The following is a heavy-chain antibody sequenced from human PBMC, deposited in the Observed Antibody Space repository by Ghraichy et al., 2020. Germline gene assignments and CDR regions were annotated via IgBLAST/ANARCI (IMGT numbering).Heavy chain of an antibody. D-gene: IGHD2-15*01. Sequence: GESLNISCAASGFTLSNYAMNWVRPAPGKGLGWVSYITSTGTTMYYADSVKGRFTLSRDSAKNSLFLQMNRLRDEDTALYYCAPDLGYCSSGTCYPYYYSGMDVWGHGTTVTVSS. CDR3: APDLGYCSSGTCYPYYYSGMDV. V-gene: IGHV3-48*02. J-gene: IGHJ6*02. CDR1: GFTLSNYA. CDR2: ITSTGTTM.